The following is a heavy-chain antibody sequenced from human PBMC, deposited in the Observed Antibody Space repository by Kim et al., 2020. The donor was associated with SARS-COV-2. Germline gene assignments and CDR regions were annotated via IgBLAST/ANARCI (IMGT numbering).Heavy chain of an antibody. Sequence: ASVKVSCKASGYTFTGYYMHWVRQAPGQGLEWMGRINPNSGGTNYAQKFQGRVTMTRDTSISTAYMELSRLRSDDTAVYYCASDVAVAGTKLPFDYWGQGTLVTVSS. V-gene: IGHV1-2*06. J-gene: IGHJ4*02. CDR2: INPNSGGT. CDR1: GYTFTGYY. D-gene: IGHD6-19*01. CDR3: ASDVAVAGTKLPFDY.